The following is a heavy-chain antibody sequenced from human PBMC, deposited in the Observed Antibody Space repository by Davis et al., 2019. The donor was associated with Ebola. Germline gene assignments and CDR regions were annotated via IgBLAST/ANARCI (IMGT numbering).Heavy chain of an antibody. V-gene: IGHV3-7*01. J-gene: IGHJ4*02. D-gene: IGHD3-3*01. CDR1: GFTFSNYW. CDR3: ANLEWVNPDY. CDR2: IKQDGSEK. Sequence: GESLKISCAASGFTFSNYWISWVRQAPGKGLEWVANIKQDGSEKYYVDSVKGRFTISRDNAKNSLYLQMSSLRAEDSAVYYCANLEWVNPDYWGQGVLVSVSS.